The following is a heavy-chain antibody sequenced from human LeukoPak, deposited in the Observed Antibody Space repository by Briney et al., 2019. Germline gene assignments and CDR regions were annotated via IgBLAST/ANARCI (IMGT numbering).Heavy chain of an antibody. D-gene: IGHD6-13*01. J-gene: IGHJ6*02. Sequence: PGESLKISCKGSGYRFASHWIGWVRQMPGKGLEWIGIIYPGDSDTSYSPSLQGQVTISADKSISTACLQWSSLKASDAAMYFCARQLTYGSSWQGLDVWGQGTTVTVSS. CDR3: ARQLTYGSSWQGLDV. CDR1: GYRFASHW. V-gene: IGHV5-51*01. CDR2: IYPGDSDT.